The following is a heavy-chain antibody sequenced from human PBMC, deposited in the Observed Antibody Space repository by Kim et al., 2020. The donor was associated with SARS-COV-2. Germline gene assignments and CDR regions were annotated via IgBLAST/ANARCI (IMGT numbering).Heavy chain of an antibody. Sequence: SQTLSLTCAVYGGSFSGYYWSWIRQPPGKGLEWIGEINHSGSTNYNPSLKSRVTISVDTSKNQFSLKLSSVTAADTAVYYCARLAPRYCSGGSCYSGGFDYWGQGTLVTVSS. J-gene: IGHJ4*02. V-gene: IGHV4-34*01. CDR3: ARLAPRYCSGGSCYSGGFDY. CDR1: GGSFSGYY. D-gene: IGHD2-15*01. CDR2: INHSGST.